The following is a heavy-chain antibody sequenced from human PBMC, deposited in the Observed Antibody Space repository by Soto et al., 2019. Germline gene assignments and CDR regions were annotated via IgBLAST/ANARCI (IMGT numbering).Heavy chain of an antibody. CDR1: GFTFSDHY. J-gene: IGHJ5*02. CDR3: ARARSGYPIDL. V-gene: IGHV3-72*01. CDR2: IKNKDRAYTR. D-gene: IGHD3-22*01. Sequence: PGGSLRLSCAASGFTFSDHYMDWVRQAPGKGLEWVSRIKNKDRAYTREYAASVEGRSTISRDDSKNSVYLQMNSLKTEDTAMYYCARARSGYPIDLWGQGTLVTVSS.